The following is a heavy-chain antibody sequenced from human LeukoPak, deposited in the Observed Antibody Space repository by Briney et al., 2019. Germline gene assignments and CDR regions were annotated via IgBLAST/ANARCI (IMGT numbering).Heavy chain of an antibody. D-gene: IGHD6-13*01. CDR3: ARVASRQQLVPVY. CDR2: INPNSGGT. V-gene: IGHV1-2*02. J-gene: IGHJ4*02. Sequence: ASVKVSCKASGYTFTGYYMHWVRQAPGQGLEWMGWINPNSGGTNYAQKFQGRVTMTRDTSISTAYVELSRLRSDDTAVYYCARVASRQQLVPVYWGQGTLVTVSS. CDR1: GYTFTGYY.